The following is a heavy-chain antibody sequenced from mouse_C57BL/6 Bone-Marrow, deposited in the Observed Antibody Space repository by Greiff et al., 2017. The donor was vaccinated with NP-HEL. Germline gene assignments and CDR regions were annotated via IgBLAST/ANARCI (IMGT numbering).Heavy chain of an antibody. Sequence: EVKLMESGPGLVKPSQSLSLTCSVTGYSITSGYYWNWIRQFPGNKLEWMGYISYDGSNNYNPSLKNRISITRDTSKNQFFLKLNSVTTEDTATYYCAREDYGSNLAWFAYWGQGTLVTVSA. CDR1: GYSITSGYY. D-gene: IGHD1-1*01. J-gene: IGHJ3*01. V-gene: IGHV3-6*01. CDR2: ISYDGSN. CDR3: AREDYGSNLAWFAY.